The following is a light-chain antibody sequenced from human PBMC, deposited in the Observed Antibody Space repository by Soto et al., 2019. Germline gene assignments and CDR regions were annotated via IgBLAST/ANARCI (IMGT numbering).Light chain of an antibody. CDR2: RNN. Sequence: QSVLTQPPSASGTPGQRVTISCSGSSSNIGSNYVYWYQQLPGTAPKLLIYRNNQRPSGFPDRFSGSKSGTSASLAISGLRSEDEAAYYCAAWDDSLSGLVVFGGGTKLTVL. J-gene: IGLJ2*01. CDR1: SSNIGSNY. CDR3: AAWDDSLSGLVV. V-gene: IGLV1-47*01.